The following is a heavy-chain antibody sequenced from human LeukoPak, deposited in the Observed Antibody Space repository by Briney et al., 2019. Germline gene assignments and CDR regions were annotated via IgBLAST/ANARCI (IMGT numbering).Heavy chain of an antibody. CDR1: GGSISSSSYY. CDR3: ARRRQCDY. V-gene: IGHV4-39*01. Sequence: SETLSLTCTVSGGSISSSSYYWGWIRQPPGKGLEWIGSIYYSGSTYYNPSLKSRVTISVDTSKNQFSLKLSSVTAADTAVYYCARRRQCDYWGQGTLVTVSS. CDR2: IYYSGST. J-gene: IGHJ4*02.